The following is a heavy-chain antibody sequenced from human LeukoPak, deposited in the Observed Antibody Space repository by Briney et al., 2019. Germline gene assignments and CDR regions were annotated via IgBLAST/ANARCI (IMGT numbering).Heavy chain of an antibody. CDR1: GGSISDYY. Sequence: PSQCLSLTLSVAGGSISDYYWSSVRHPPGNGMEWVESIYTSGSTNYNPSLKSRVTISADTSKNQFSLKLSSVTAADTAVYYCARHRSPTSSTVFDSWGQGTLVSVSS. D-gene: IGHD2-2*01. CDR2: IYTSGST. J-gene: IGHJ5*01. CDR3: ARHRSPTSSTVFDS. V-gene: IGHV4-4*09.